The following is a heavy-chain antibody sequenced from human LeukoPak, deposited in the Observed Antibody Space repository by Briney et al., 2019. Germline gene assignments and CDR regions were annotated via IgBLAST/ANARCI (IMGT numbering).Heavy chain of an antibody. D-gene: IGHD6-6*01. V-gene: IGHV1-2*02. CDR2: INPNSGGT. J-gene: IGHJ4*02. CDR3: ARGSSSSPLPDY. CDR1: GYTFTCYY. Sequence: GASVKVSCKASGYTFTCYYMHWVRQAPGQGREWMGWINPNSGGTNYAPKFQGRVTITRDTSISTAYMELSRLRSDDTAVYYCARGSSSSPLPDYWGQGTLVTVSS.